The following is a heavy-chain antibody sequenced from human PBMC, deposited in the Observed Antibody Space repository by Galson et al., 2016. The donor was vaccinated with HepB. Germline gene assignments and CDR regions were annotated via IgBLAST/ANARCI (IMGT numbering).Heavy chain of an antibody. CDR2: INQSGST. Sequence: SETLSLTCAVHGDSFSVYYWNWIRQPPGKELEWIGEINQSGSTNYNPSLKSRVTISLDKSKNSFSVKLTSVTAADTAVYYCARGPNLSLWRRGRFDPWGQGSLVTVSS. D-gene: IGHD1-1*01. J-gene: IGHJ5*02. CDR3: ARGPNLSLWRRGRFDP. CDR1: GDSFSVYY. V-gene: IGHV4-34*01.